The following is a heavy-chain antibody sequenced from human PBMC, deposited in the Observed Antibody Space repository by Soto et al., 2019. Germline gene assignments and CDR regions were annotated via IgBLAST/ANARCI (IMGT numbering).Heavy chain of an antibody. CDR1: GGTIRSPDW. D-gene: IGHD6-19*01. CDR2: IFQSGST. J-gene: IGHJ5*02. V-gene: IGHV4-4*02. Sequence: SETLSLTCGVSGGTIRSPDWWTWVRQPPGKGLEWIGEIFQSGSTNYTPSLESRVTISVDKSKNQFSLTLTSVTAADTAVYFCARCRGRYSSGWSWFDPWGQGILVTVSS. CDR3: ARCRGRYSSGWSWFDP.